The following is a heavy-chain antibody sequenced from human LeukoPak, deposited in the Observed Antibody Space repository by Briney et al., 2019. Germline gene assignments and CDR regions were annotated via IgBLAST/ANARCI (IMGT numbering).Heavy chain of an antibody. V-gene: IGHV3-30*07. CDR3: AKWSEEEHDY. Sequence: GGSLRLSCAASGFTFSSYAMHWVRQAPGKGLEWVAVISYDGSNKYYADSVKGRFTISRDNSKNTLYLQMNSLRAEDTAVYYCAKWSEEEHDYWGQGTLVTVSS. J-gene: IGHJ4*02. CDR1: GFTFSSYA. D-gene: IGHD1-26*01. CDR2: ISYDGSNK.